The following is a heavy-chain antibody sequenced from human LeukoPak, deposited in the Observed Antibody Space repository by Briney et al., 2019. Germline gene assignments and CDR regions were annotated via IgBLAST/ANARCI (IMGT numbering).Heavy chain of an antibody. J-gene: IGHJ4*02. CDR3: ARHFWGLDY. CDR2: IYYSGST. Sequence: PSETLSLTCTVSGGSISSYYWSWIRQPPGKGLEWIGYIYYSGSTNYNPSLKGRVTISVDTSKNQFSLKLSSVTAADTAVYYCARHFWGLDYWGQGTLVTVSS. V-gene: IGHV4-59*08. D-gene: IGHD7-27*01. CDR1: GGSISSYY.